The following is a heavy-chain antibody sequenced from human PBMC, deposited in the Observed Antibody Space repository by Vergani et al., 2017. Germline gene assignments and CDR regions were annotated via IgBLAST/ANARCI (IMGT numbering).Heavy chain of an antibody. CDR2: INHSGST. J-gene: IGHJ3*02. D-gene: IGHD1-14*01. Sequence: QVQLQQWGAGLLKPSETLSLTCAVYGGSFSGYYWSWIRQPPGKGLEWIGEINHSGSTNYNPSLKSRVTISVDTSKNQFSLKLSSVTAADTAVYYCARPSSVGIKLPRVAFDIWGQATMVTVSS. CDR3: ARPSSVGIKLPRVAFDI. CDR1: GGSFSGYY. V-gene: IGHV4-34*01.